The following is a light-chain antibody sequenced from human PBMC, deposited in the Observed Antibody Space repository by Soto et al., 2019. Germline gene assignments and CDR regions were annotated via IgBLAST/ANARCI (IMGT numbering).Light chain of an antibody. Sequence: VVTQEPSLTVSPGGTVTLTCGSSTGAVTSGHYPYWFQQKPGQAPRTLIYDTSNKHSWTPARFSGSLLGGKAALTLSGAQPEDEAEYYCLLSYSGANWVFGGGTKLTVL. V-gene: IGLV7-46*01. CDR3: LLSYSGANWV. J-gene: IGLJ3*02. CDR2: DTS. CDR1: TGAVTSGHY.